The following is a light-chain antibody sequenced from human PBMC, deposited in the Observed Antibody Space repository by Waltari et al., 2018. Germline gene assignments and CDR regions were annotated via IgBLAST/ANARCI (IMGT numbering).Light chain of an antibody. CDR3: CSYAGNYIWV. CDR2: DVS. V-gene: IGLV2-23*02. Sequence: QSALTQPASVSGSPGQTVTISCTCASSDIGRYEIVSWYQQHPGNAPKLIICDVSKRPSGVSDRFSGSKSGDTASLTISGLQFEDEADYYCCSYAGNYIWVFGGGTRLTVL. CDR1: SSDIGRYEI. J-gene: IGLJ3*02.